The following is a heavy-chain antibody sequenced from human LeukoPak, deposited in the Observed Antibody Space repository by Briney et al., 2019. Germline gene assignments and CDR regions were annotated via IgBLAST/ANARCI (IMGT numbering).Heavy chain of an antibody. CDR1: GGSISSGGYY. CDR3: ARGRDGYIFDY. CDR2: IYYSGST. Sequence: SETLSLTCAVSGGSISSGGYYWRWIRQPPGKGLEWIGYIYYSGSTNYNPSLKSRVTISVDTSKNQFSLKLSSVTAADTAVYYCARGRDGYIFDYWGQGTLVTVSS. V-gene: IGHV4-61*08. J-gene: IGHJ4*02. D-gene: IGHD5-24*01.